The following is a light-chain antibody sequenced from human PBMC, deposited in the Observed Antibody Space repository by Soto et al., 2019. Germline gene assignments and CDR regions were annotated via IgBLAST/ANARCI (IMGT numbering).Light chain of an antibody. CDR3: QQYDSSTLT. CDR1: TKNSSSY. CDR2: GAS. V-gene: IGKV3-20*01. Sequence: VSSHSACKLSLSTGERATLSCRAGTKNSSSYLAWYQQKPGQAPRLLIYGASSMASGIPDRFSGSGSGTDFTLTISSLEPEDFAVYYCQQYDSSTLTFGGGTKVDIK. J-gene: IGKJ4*01.